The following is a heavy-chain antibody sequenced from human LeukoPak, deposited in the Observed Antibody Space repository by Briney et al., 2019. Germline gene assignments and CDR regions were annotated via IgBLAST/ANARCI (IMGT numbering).Heavy chain of an antibody. J-gene: IGHJ4*02. V-gene: IGHV4-4*07. D-gene: IGHD3-22*01. CDR2: IYTSGST. Sequence: KPSETQSLTCTVSGVSISSYYWSWIRQPAGKGLEWIGRIYTSGSTNYNPSLKSRVTMSVDTSKNQFSLKLSSVTAADTAVYFCARDSYYHDSSGYSRFDYWGQGTLVTVSS. CDR1: GVSISSYY. CDR3: ARDSYYHDSSGYSRFDY.